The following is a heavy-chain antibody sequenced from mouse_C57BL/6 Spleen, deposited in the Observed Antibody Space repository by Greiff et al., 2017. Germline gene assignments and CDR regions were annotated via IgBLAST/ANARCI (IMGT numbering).Heavy chain of an antibody. Sequence: VQLQQPGAELVKPGASVKLSCKASGYTFTSYWMHWVKQRPGQGLEWIGMIHPNSGSTNYNEKFKSKATLTVDKSSSTAYMQLSSLTSEDSAVYDYARIYDGYFSGFAYWGQGTLVTVSA. CDR1: GYTFTSYW. CDR2: IHPNSGST. D-gene: IGHD2-3*01. J-gene: IGHJ3*01. CDR3: ARIYDGYFSGFAY. V-gene: IGHV1-64*01.